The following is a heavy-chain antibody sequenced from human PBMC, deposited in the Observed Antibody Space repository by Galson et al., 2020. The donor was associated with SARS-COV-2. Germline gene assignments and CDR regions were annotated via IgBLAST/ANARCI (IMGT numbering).Heavy chain of an antibody. CDR2: IYHSGST. CDR1: GYSISSGYY. CDR3: VRDSGFGYCSGGSCYSIDY. Sequence: ASETLSLTCTVSGYSISSGYYWGWIRQPPGKGLEWIGNIYHSGSTNYNPSLKSRVTISVDTSQNQFSLKLTSVTAADTAVYYCVRDSGFGYCSGGSCYSIDYWGQGSLVTVSS. V-gene: IGHV4-38-2*02. D-gene: IGHD2-15*01. J-gene: IGHJ4*02.